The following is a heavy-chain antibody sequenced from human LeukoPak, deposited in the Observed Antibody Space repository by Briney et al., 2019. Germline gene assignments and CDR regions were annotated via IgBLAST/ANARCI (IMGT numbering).Heavy chain of an antibody. V-gene: IGHV1-8*03. CDR3: AREDYYDSGSNDY. J-gene: IGHJ4*02. Sequence: GASVKVSCKASGGTFSSYDINWVRQATGQGLEWMGWMNPNSGNTAYAQNFQGRVTITRNTSISTAYMELSSLRSEDTAVYYCAREDYYDSGSNDYWGQGTLVTVSS. D-gene: IGHD3-22*01. CDR1: GGTFSSYD. CDR2: MNPNSGNT.